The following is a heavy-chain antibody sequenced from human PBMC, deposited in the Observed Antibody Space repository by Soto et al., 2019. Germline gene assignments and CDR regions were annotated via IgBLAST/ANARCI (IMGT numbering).Heavy chain of an antibody. CDR1: GGSISSSSYY. Sequence: QLQLQESGPGLVKPSETLSLTCTVSGGSISSSSYYWGWIRQPPGKGLEWIGSIYYSGSTYYNPSLKSRVTISVDTSKYQFSLKLSSVTAADTAVYYCARRGMVDYYYYGMDVWGQGTTVTVSS. CDR2: IYYSGST. V-gene: IGHV4-39*01. J-gene: IGHJ6*02. D-gene: IGHD3-10*01. CDR3: ARRGMVDYYYYGMDV.